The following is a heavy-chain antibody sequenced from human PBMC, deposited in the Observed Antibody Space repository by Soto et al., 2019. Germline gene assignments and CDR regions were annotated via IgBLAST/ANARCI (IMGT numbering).Heavy chain of an antibody. V-gene: IGHV1-2*02. CDR1: GYTFTGYH. J-gene: IGHJ4*02. CDR3: ARFTIFGVVLDY. CDR2: INPNSGGT. D-gene: IGHD3-3*01. Sequence: ASVKVSCKASGYTFTGYHMHWVRQAPGQGLEWMGWINPNSGGTNYAQKFQGRVTMTRDTSISTAYMELSRLRSDDTAVYYCARFTIFGVVLDYWGQGTLVTVSS.